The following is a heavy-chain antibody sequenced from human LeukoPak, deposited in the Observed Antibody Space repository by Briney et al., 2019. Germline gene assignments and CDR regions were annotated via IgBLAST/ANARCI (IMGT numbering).Heavy chain of an antibody. V-gene: IGHV4-59*01. CDR2: IYYSGST. Sequence: SETLSLTCTVSGGSISSYYWSWIRQPPGKGLEWIWYIYYSGSTNYNPSLKSRVTISVDTSKNQFSLKLSSVTAADTAVYYCARVLGNKSEWSLDYWGQGTLVTVSS. CDR1: GGSISSYY. J-gene: IGHJ4*02. CDR3: ARVLGNKSEWSLDY. D-gene: IGHD3-16*01.